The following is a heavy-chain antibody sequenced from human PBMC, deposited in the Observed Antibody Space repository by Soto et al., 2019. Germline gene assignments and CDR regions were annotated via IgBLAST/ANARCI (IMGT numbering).Heavy chain of an antibody. CDR3: AANYGSGSHAIDY. CDR1: GFTFSSYG. J-gene: IGHJ4*02. CDR2: IWYDGSNK. Sequence: PGGSLRLSCAASGFTFSSYGMHWVRQAPGKGLEWVAVIWYDGSNKYYADSVKGRFTISRDNSKNTLYLQMNSLRAEDTAVYYCAANYGSGSHAIDYWGQGTLVTVSS. V-gene: IGHV3-33*01. D-gene: IGHD3-10*01.